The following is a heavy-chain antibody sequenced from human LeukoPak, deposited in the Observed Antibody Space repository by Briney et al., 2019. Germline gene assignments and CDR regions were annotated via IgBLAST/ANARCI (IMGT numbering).Heavy chain of an antibody. J-gene: IGHJ5*02. D-gene: IGHD5-12*01. CDR3: ARDLWLSYSGYDP. V-gene: IGHV1-3*01. CDR2: IGAGNGHT. Sequence: ASVKVSCKASGYTFTNYAMHWVRQAPGQRLEWMGWIGAGNGHTKYSQNFQGRVTITRDTSASTAYMELSSLRSEDTAVYCCARDLWLSYSGYDPWGQGTLVTVSS. CDR1: GYTFTNYA.